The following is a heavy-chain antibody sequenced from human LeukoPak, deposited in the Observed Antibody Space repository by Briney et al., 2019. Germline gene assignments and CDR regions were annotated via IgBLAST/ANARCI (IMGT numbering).Heavy chain of an antibody. CDR2: INPSGGST. CDR1: GYTFTSHY. Sequence: ASVKVSCKASGYTFTSHYIHWVRQAPGQGLEWMGIINPSGGSTSYAQKFQGRVTMTRDTSTSTVYMELSNLRSEDTAVYYYAKSLYSNDWYPFDYWGQGTLVTVSS. V-gene: IGHV1-46*01. D-gene: IGHD6-19*01. J-gene: IGHJ4*02. CDR3: AKSLYSNDWYPFDY.